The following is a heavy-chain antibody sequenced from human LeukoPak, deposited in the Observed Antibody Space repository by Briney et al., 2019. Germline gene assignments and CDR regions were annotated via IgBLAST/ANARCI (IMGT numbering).Heavy chain of an antibody. CDR1: GYTLTELS. V-gene: IGHV1-24*01. Sequence: ASAKVSCKVSGYTLTELSMHWVRQAPGKGLEWMGGFDPEDGETIYAQKFQGRVTMTEDTSTDTAYMKLSSLRSEDTTVYYCAPHSSAVDYWGQGTLVTVSS. D-gene: IGHD5-18*01. J-gene: IGHJ4*02. CDR2: FDPEDGET. CDR3: APHSSAVDY.